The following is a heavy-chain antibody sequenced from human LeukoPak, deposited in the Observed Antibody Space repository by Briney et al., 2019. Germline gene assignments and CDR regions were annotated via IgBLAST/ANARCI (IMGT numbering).Heavy chain of an antibody. Sequence: SETLSLTCAVYGGSFSGYYWSWIRQPPGKGLEWIGEINHSGSTNYIPSLKSRVTISIDTSKNQFSLKLSSVTAADTAVYYCARVHYYYDSSWGQGTLVTVSS. CDR1: GGSFSGYY. CDR2: INHSGST. V-gene: IGHV4-34*01. J-gene: IGHJ4*02. D-gene: IGHD3-22*01. CDR3: ARVHYYYDSS.